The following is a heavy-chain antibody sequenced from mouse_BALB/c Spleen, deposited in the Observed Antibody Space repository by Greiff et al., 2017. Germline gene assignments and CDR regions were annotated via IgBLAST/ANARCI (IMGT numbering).Heavy chain of an antibody. Sequence: EVKLVESGGGLVQPGGSLKLSCAASGFTFSSYGMSWVRQTPDKRLELVATINSNGGSTYYPDSVKGRFTISRDNAKNTLYLQMSSLKSEDTAMYYCARDGGDEGNFDYWGQGTTLTVSS. CDR3: ARDGGDEGNFDY. CDR2: INSNGGST. CDR1: GFTFSSYG. V-gene: IGHV5-6-3*01. J-gene: IGHJ2*01.